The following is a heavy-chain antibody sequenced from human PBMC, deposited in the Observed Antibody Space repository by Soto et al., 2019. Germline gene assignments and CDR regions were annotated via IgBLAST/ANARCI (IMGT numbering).Heavy chain of an antibody. CDR2: IFSDAER. CDR3: VRMNADSDQCDYAMDV. Sequence: QITLKESGPVLVKPTETLTLTCTVSGFSLTTGRMGVSWIRQPPGKALEWLAHIFSDAERSYSTSMQSRLTIYKDTSGSQVVLSMTTADPLDTGTNYCVRMNADSDQCDYAMDVWGHGTTVTVSS. J-gene: IGHJ6*02. V-gene: IGHV2-26*01. CDR1: GFSLTTGRMG. D-gene: IGHD2-21*02.